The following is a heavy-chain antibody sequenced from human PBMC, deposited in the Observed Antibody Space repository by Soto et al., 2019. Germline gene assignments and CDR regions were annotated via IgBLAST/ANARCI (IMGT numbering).Heavy chain of an antibody. V-gene: IGHV4-34*01. D-gene: IGHD2-2*01. J-gene: IGHJ6*03. CDR3: ARRKYQLLTYYYYYYMDV. Sequence: QVQLQQWGAGLLKPSETLSLTCAVYGGSFSGYYWSWIRQPPGKGLEWIGEINHIGSTNYNPSLKSRVHISVDTSKNQFSLKLSSVTAADTAVYYCARRKYQLLTYYYYYYMDVWGKGTTVTVSS. CDR1: GGSFSGYY. CDR2: INHIGST.